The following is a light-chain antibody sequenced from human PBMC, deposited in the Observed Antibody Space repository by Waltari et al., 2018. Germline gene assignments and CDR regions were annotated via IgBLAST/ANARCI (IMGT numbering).Light chain of an antibody. CDR2: KTT. CDR1: ALPKRY. V-gene: IGLV3-25*03. Sequence: SYEVTQPPSVSVSPGQTARITCPADALPKRYAYWYQQKPGQVPVLVIYKTTERPSGIPERFSGSISGTAVTLTISGVRAEDEADYYCQSPDSRGTMVFGGGTKLTVL. J-gene: IGLJ2*01. CDR3: QSPDSRGTMV.